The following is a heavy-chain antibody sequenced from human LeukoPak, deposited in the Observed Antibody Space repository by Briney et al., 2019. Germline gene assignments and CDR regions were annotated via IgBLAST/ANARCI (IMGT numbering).Heavy chain of an antibody. CDR2: ISYDGSKI. D-gene: IGHD3-3*01. J-gene: IGHJ3*01. V-gene: IGHV3-30-3*01. CDR3: ARESGWGLPHAFDF. Sequence: GGSLRLSCAASGFTVSSNYMSWVRQAPGKGLEWVTLISYDGSKIYYADSVKGRFTISRDNSKNTLYLQMNSLRAEDTAVYYCARESGWGLPHAFDFWGQGTMITVSS. CDR1: GFTVSSNY.